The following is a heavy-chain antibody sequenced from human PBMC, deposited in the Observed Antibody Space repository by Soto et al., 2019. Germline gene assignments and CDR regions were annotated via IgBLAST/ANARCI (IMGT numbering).Heavy chain of an antibody. CDR2: IYSGGST. CDR3: ARMTYYDFLTGYPPAYYFDY. CDR1: GGAISGRSNY. V-gene: IGHV4-39*01. D-gene: IGHD3-9*01. Sequence: SETLSLTCAVSGGAISGRSNYWGWIRQPPGKGLEYIGSIYSGGSTYYNPSLKSRVTLSVDATQNQFSLRLTSVTAADTAVYYCARMTYYDFLTGYPPAYYFDYWGQGPLVTLSS. J-gene: IGHJ4*02.